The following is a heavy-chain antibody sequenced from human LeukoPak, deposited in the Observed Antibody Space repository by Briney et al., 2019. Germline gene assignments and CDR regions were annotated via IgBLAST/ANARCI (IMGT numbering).Heavy chain of an antibody. J-gene: IGHJ4*02. CDR1: GFTFGDYA. CDR2: IRSRAYGGTT. V-gene: IGHV3-49*04. Sequence: GRSLRLSCTASGFTFGDYAMSWVRQAPGKGLEWVGFIRSRAYGGTTECAASVKGRFTISRDDSKSIAYLQMNSLKTEDTGVYYYSRDPRGCMVTFDCRGQGTLVTVSS. D-gene: IGHD5-18*01. CDR3: SRDPRGCMVTFDC.